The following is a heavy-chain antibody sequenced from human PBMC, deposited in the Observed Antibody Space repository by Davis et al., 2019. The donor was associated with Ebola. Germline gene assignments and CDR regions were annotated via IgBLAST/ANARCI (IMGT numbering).Heavy chain of an antibody. CDR1: GFTFNTYG. CDR3: AKRAEYYYGSGSYPDDY. J-gene: IGHJ4*02. Sequence: LKISRAASGFTFNTYGMHWVRQAPGKGLEWVVVILYDGSHRYYADSVKGRFTISRDNSKNTVYLQMNSLRAEDTAVYYCAKRAEYYYGSGSYPDDYWGQGTLVTVSS. CDR2: ILYDGSHR. V-gene: IGHV3-33*06. D-gene: IGHD3-10*01.